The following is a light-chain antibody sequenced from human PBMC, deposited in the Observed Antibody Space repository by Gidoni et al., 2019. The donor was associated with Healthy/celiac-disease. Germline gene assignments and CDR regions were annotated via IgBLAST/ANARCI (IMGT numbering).Light chain of an antibody. CDR1: QSVSSSY. V-gene: IGKV3-20*01. CDR2: GAS. J-gene: IGKJ2*01. Sequence: EIVLTQSPGTLSLSPGEIATLSCRASQSVSSSYLAWYQQKPGQAPSLLSYGASSRATGIPDRFSGSGSGTDFTLTISGLEPEDCAVYYCQQYGSSRIMRHRAEYTFGQGTKLEIK. CDR3: QQYGSSRIMRHRAEYT.